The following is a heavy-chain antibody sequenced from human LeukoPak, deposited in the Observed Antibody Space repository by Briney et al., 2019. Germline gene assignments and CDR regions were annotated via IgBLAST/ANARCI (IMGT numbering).Heavy chain of an antibody. Sequence: GGSLRLSCAASAFTFSNAWMSWWRQSPGKGLEWVGRIKSKTDGGTTDYAAPVKGRFTISRDDSKSIAYLQMNSLKTEDTAVYYCTRVSSWIFGDVNNFDYWGQGTLVTVSS. CDR3: TRVSSWIFGDVNNFDY. CDR2: IKSKTDGGTT. D-gene: IGHD3-3*01. CDR1: AFTFSNAW. V-gene: IGHV3-15*01. J-gene: IGHJ4*02.